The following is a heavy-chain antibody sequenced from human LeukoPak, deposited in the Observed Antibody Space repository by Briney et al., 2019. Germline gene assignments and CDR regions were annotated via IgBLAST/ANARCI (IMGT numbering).Heavy chain of an antibody. D-gene: IGHD5-24*01. V-gene: IGHV1-2*02. CDR3: ARDVLGYNSSSSD. CDR1: GYTFTSYG. J-gene: IGHJ4*02. CDR2: INSNTGVT. Sequence: GASVKVSCKASGYTFTSYGISWVRQAPGQGLEWVGWINSNTGVTKYAQKFQDRVTVTRDKSISTVHMELSRLRSDDTAVYFCARDVLGYNSSSSDWGQGTLVSVSS.